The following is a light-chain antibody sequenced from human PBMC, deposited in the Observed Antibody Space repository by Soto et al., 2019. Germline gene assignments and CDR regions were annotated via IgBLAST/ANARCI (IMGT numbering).Light chain of an antibody. CDR1: QSINSN. CDR3: QQYTDWPIT. CDR2: AAS. V-gene: IGKV3-15*01. J-gene: IGKJ5*01. Sequence: EVLMTQSPSTLSFSPFDRXTLXFXASQSINSNLAWYQQQPGQAPRLLIYAASTRATAVPDRFSGSGSGTDFTLTITSLQSDDFAVYFCQQYTDWPITFGQGTRLEIK.